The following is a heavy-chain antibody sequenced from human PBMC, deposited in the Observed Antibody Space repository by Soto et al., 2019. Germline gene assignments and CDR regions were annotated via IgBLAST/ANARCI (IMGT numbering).Heavy chain of an antibody. CDR2: VYYNGHT. Sequence: QLQLQESGPGLVKPSETLSLTCTVSDGYISSGYYYWGWIRQPPGKGLEWIGSVYYNGHTYDNPPLKSRVTMSVDTAKNEFSLRLSSVTAADTAVYFCARHLGRQLDDFDHWGLGTLVVVSS. CDR1: DGYISSGYYY. D-gene: IGHD1-1*01. V-gene: IGHV4-39*01. CDR3: ARHLGRQLDDFDH. J-gene: IGHJ4*02.